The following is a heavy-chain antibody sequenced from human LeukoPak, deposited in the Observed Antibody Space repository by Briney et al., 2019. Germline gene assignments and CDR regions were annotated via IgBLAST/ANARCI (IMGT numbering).Heavy chain of an antibody. J-gene: IGHJ5*02. Sequence: GGSLRLSCAASGFTFSSYSMNWVRQAPGKGLVWVSRINTDGSNTNYANSVKGRFTISRDSSKNTMYLQMNSLRVEDTAMYYCGRDVGPWGQGTLVTVSS. CDR3: GRDVGP. CDR2: INTDGSNT. V-gene: IGHV3-74*01. CDR1: GFTFSSYS.